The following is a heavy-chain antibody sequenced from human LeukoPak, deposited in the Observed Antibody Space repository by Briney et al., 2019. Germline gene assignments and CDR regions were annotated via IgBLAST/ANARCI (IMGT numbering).Heavy chain of an antibody. CDR3: ARVAASWSLSYGMDV. CDR2: ISGSGGST. J-gene: IGHJ6*02. Sequence: GGSLRLSCAASGFTFSSYAMTWVRQAPGKGLEWVSVISGSGGSTYYADSVKGRFTISRDNSKNTLYLQMNSLRAEDTAVYYCARVAASWSLSYGMDVWGQGTTVTVSS. CDR1: GFTFSSYA. D-gene: IGHD3-3*01. V-gene: IGHV3-23*01.